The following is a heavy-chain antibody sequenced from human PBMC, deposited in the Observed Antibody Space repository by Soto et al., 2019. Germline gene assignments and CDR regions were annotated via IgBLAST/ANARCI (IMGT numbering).Heavy chain of an antibody. D-gene: IGHD6-13*01. CDR1: GYTFTNFG. J-gene: IGHJ3*02. CDR3: ARERIAAAPDAFDI. CDR2: ISAYNGNT. Sequence: GASVKVSCKASGYTFTNFGISWVRQAPGQGLEWMGWISAYNGNTNYAQNFQGRVTMTTDTSTSTAYMELRSLRSDDTAVYYCARERIAAAPDAFDIWGQGTMVTVSS. V-gene: IGHV1-18*01.